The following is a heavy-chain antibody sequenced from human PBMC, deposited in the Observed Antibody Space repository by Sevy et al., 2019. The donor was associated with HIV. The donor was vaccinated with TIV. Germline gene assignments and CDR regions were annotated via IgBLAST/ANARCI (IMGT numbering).Heavy chain of an antibody. J-gene: IGHJ6*02. CDR3: AKTYFDSGSYPKSYYGMDV. CDR1: EFTFSSYA. Sequence: GGSLRLSCAASEFTFSSYAMHWVRQAPGKGLEWVAIISYDGSNKYHADSVKGRFTISRDNSENTLYLQMYSLRAEDTAVYYCAKTYFDSGSYPKSYYGMDVWGQGTTVTVSS. V-gene: IGHV3-30*18. D-gene: IGHD3-10*01. CDR2: ISYDGSNK.